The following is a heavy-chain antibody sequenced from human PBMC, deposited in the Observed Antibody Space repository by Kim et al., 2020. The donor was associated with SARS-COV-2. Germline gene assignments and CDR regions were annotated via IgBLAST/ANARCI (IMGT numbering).Heavy chain of an antibody. CDR3: ARLSYDFWSGYHNWFDP. V-gene: IGHV5-10-1*01. CDR2: IDPSDSYT. CDR1: GYSFTSYW. D-gene: IGHD3-3*01. J-gene: IGHJ5*02. Sequence: GESLKISCKGSGYSFTSYWISWVRQMPGKGLEWMGRIDPSDSYTNYSPSFQGHVTISADKSISTAYLQWSSLKASDTAMYYCARLSYDFWSGYHNWFDPWGQGTLVTVSS.